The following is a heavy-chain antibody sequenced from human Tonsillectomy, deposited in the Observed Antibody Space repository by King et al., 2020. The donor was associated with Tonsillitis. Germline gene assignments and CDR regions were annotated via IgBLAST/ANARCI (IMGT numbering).Heavy chain of an antibody. D-gene: IGHD3-22*01. CDR3: AKRASRVGSSGYYVYWYFGL. V-gene: IGHV3-30*02. J-gene: IGHJ2*01. Sequence: VQLVESGGGVVHPGGSLRLSCAASGFTFSNFGMHWVRRAPGKGLEWVAFIRYDGSERYYADSVKGRFTISRDNSNNTLYLQMNSLRAEDTAVYYCAKRASRVGSSGYYVYWYFGLWGRGTLVTVSS. CDR1: GFTFSNFG. CDR2: IRYDGSER.